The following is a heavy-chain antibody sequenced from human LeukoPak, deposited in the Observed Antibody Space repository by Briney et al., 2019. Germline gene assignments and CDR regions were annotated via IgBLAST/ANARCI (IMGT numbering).Heavy chain of an antibody. V-gene: IGHV1-69*04. CDR2: IIPILGIA. Sequence: ASVKVSCKASGYISTSYGISWVRQAPGQGLEWMGRIIPILGIANYAQKFQGRVTITADKSTSTAYMELSSLRSEDTAVYYCARVYCSSTSCYNAIFDPWGQGTLVTVSS. D-gene: IGHD2-2*01. J-gene: IGHJ5*02. CDR3: ARVYCSSTSCYNAIFDP. CDR1: GYISTSYG.